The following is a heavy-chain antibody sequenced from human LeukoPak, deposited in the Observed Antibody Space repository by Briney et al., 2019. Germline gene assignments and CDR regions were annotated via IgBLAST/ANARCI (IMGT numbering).Heavy chain of an antibody. CDR3: ARGANYGDYGLDAFDI. D-gene: IGHD4-17*01. CDR2: IYYSGST. J-gene: IGHJ3*02. Sequence: PSETLSLTYTVSGGSISSYYWSWIRQPPGKGLEWLGYIYYSGSTTYNPTLKSRVTISIDTSKNQFSMKLTSVTAADTALYYCARGANYGDYGLDAFDIWGQGTMVTVSS. V-gene: IGHV4-59*01. CDR1: GGSISSYY.